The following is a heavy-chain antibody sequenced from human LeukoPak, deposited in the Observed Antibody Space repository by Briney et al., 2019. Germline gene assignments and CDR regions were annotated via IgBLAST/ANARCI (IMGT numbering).Heavy chain of an antibody. D-gene: IGHD6-19*01. CDR1: GFTFSSYS. J-gene: IGHJ3*02. V-gene: IGHV3-48*04. Sequence: GGSLRLSCAASGFTFSSYSMNWVRQAPGKGLEWVSYISSSSSTMYYADSVKGRFTISRDNAKNSLYLQMNSLRAEDTAVYYRVGRSSSGWYLDVFDIWGQGTMVTLTS. CDR3: VGRSSSGWYLDVFDI. CDR2: ISSSSSTM.